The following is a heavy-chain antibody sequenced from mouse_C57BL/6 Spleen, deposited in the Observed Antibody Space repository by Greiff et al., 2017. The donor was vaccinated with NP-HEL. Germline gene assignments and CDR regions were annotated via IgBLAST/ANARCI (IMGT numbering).Heavy chain of an antibody. CDR2: IDPANGNT. CDR3: ALSDMVTGEFAY. D-gene: IGHD2-2*01. J-gene: IGHJ3*01. Sequence: VQLKESVAELVRPGASVKLSCTASGFNIKNTYMHWVKQRPEQGLEWIGRIDPANGNTKYAPKFQGKATITADTSSNTAYLQLSSLTSEDTAIYSWALSDMVTGEFAYWGQGTLVTVSA. CDR1: GFNIKNTY. V-gene: IGHV14-3*01.